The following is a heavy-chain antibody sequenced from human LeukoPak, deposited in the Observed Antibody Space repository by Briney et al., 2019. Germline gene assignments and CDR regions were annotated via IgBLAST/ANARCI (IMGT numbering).Heavy chain of an antibody. J-gene: IGHJ4*02. V-gene: IGHV3-23*01. CDR2: ITGNTGST. CDR3: AKDAVAPGSGGDYFDY. D-gene: IGHD3-10*01. CDR1: GFTFSSNA. Sequence: GGSLRLSCAASGFTFSSNAMSWVRQAPGKGLEWVSVITGNTGSTYYADSVKGRFTISRDNSKNTLSLQMNSLRAEDTAVYYCAKDAVAPGSGGDYFDYWGQGTLVTVSS.